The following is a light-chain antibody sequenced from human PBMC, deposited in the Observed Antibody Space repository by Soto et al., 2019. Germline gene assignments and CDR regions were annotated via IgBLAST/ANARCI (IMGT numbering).Light chain of an antibody. CDR2: GAS. CDR1: QSVSRSS. Sequence: EIVLTQSPGTLSLSPGERATLSCRASQSVSRSSLVWYQQKPGQALRLLIYGASNRATGIPDRFSGSGSGTDFALTISRLEPEDFSVYYWQQYDDSPSTFGQGTKRESK. J-gene: IGKJ2*01. V-gene: IGKV3-20*01. CDR3: QQYDDSPST.